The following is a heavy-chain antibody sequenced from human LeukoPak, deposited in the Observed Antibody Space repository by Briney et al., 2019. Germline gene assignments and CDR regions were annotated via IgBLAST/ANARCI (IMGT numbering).Heavy chain of an antibody. CDR3: ATEYSSSGPSHAFDI. Sequence: ASVQVSCKASGCTFTGYYMHWVRQAPGQGLEWMGWINPNSGGTNYAQKFQGRVTMTRDTSISTAYMELSRLRSDDTAVYYCATEYSSSGPSHAFDIWGQGTMVTVSS. CDR1: GCTFTGYY. J-gene: IGHJ3*02. CDR2: INPNSGGT. D-gene: IGHD6-13*01. V-gene: IGHV1-2*02.